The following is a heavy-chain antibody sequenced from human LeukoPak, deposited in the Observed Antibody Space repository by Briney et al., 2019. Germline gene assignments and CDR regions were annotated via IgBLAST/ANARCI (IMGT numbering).Heavy chain of an antibody. CDR3: ARASIAAAGRTFDY. J-gene: IGHJ4*02. CDR2: INSDGSSA. CDR1: GFTFSSYW. V-gene: IGHV3-74*01. Sequence: GGSLRLSCAASGFTFSSYWMHWVRQAPGKGLVWVSRINSDGSSASYADSVKGRFTISRDNAKNTLYLQMNSLRAEDTAVYYCARASIAAAGRTFDYWGQGTLVTVSS. D-gene: IGHD6-13*01.